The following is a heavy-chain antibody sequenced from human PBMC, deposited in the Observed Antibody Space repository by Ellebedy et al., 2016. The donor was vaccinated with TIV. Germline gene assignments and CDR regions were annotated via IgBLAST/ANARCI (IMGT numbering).Heavy chain of an antibody. J-gene: IGHJ5*02. Sequence: SETLSLTCAVYGGSFSGYYWSWIRQPPGKGLEWIGEINHSGSTNYNPSLKSRVTISVDTSKNQFSLKLSSVTAADTAVYYCARDLAAVRWFDPWGQGTLVTVSS. D-gene: IGHD6-13*01. V-gene: IGHV4-34*01. CDR2: INHSGST. CDR3: ARDLAAVRWFDP. CDR1: GGSFSGYY.